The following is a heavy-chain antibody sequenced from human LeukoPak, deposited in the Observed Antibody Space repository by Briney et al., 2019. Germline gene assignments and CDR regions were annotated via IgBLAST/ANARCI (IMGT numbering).Heavy chain of an antibody. D-gene: IGHD5-24*01. J-gene: IGHJ1*01. CDR1: GGSFGYFS. Sequence: ASVKVSCKPSGGSFGYFSVNWLRQAPGQGPEWMGNIVPFFETANYAQNFQGRVTITADKATGTAYMELNSLKSADTAVYFCATQMTRPKAEFFHHWGQGTSVIVSS. V-gene: IGHV1-69*06. CDR3: ATQMTRPKAEFFHH. CDR2: IVPFFETA.